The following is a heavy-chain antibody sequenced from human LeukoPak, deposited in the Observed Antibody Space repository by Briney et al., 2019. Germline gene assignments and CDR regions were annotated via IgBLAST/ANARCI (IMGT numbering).Heavy chain of an antibody. CDR1: GGPFSRYS. J-gene: IGHJ4*02. Sequence: SETLSLTCSVSGGPFSRYSWNWIRQPPGKRLEWIGYVYNGGTNYNPSLKSRVTMSVDTPKKRFSLTLTSVNAADTAVYYCARDTTLDEGSSRYGFDYWGQGTLVTVSS. V-gene: IGHV4-59*01. CDR2: VYNGGT. D-gene: IGHD6-13*01. CDR3: ARDTTLDEGSSRYGFDY.